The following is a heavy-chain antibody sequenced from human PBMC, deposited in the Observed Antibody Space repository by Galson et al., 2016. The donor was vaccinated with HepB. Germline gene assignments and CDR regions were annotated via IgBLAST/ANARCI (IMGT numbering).Heavy chain of an antibody. CDR2: ISSSSRTI. CDR3: AREGGFYWFIDY. V-gene: IGHV3-48*02. J-gene: IGHJ4*02. D-gene: IGHD3-22*01. Sequence: SLRLSCAASGFTFSSYNMEWVRQAPGKGLEWVSYISSSSRTIYYADSVKGRFTISRDNAENSLYLQMNSLREEDTAVYYCAREGGFYWFIDYWGQGTLVTVSS. CDR1: GFTFSSYN.